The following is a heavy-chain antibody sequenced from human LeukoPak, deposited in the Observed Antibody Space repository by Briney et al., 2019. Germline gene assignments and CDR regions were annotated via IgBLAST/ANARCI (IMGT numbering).Heavy chain of an antibody. CDR1: GYTLTDYY. D-gene: IGHD1-26*01. V-gene: IGHV1-2*02. CDR2: INPNSGDT. Sequence: ASVKVSCTASGYTLTDYYMHWVRQAPGQGLEWMGWINPNSGDTNYAQKFQGRVTMTRDTSISTPYMDLSRLTSDDTAIYYCARDWRGSYFPDFWGQGTLVTISS. CDR3: ARDWRGSYFPDF. J-gene: IGHJ4*02.